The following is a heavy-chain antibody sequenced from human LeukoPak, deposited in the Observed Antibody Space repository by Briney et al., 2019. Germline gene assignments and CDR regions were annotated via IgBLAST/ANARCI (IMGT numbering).Heavy chain of an antibody. D-gene: IGHD3-10*01. CDR2: FYPADSDT. CDR1: GYRFNAYW. CDR3: ARLKFGSGSTNAFDI. Sequence: GESLKISCKGSGYRFNAYWIAWVRQMPGKGLEWMGIFYPADSDTRYRPSFQGLVTISADKSITTAYLQWSSLKASDTAMYYCARLKFGSGSTNAFDIWGQGTMVTVSS. J-gene: IGHJ3*02. V-gene: IGHV5-51*01.